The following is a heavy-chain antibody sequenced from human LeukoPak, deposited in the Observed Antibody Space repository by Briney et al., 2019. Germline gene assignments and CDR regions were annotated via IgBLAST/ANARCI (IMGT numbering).Heavy chain of an antibody. V-gene: IGHV5-51*01. CDR3: ATSSIAARGPLDY. J-gene: IGHJ4*02. Sequence: GESLKISCKGSGYSFTSYWIGWVRQMPGKGLEWMGIIYPGDSDTRYSPSFQGQVTISADKSISTAYLQWSSLKVSDTAMYYCATSSIAARGPLDYWGQGTLVTVSS. CDR1: GYSFTSYW. D-gene: IGHD6-6*01. CDR2: IYPGDSDT.